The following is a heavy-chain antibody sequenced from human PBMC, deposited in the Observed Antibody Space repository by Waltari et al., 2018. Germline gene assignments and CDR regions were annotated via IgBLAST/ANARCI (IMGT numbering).Heavy chain of an antibody. CDR1: GFSLSNYW. CDR3: ARDPGHRADF. Sequence: EVQLVESGGRLVQPGGSMRLSCGASGFSLSNYWMHWVRQAPGEGLVWVAHSKPDGSQTDYADSVQGRFTISRDNAENTVYLQMTSLRSDDTAVYFCARDPGHRADFWGQGTLVTVST. D-gene: IGHD2-8*02. CDR2: SKPDGSQT. J-gene: IGHJ4*02. V-gene: IGHV3-74*01.